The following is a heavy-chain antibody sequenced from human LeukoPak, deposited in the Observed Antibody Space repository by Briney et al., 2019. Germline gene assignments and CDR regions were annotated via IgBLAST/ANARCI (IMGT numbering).Heavy chain of an antibody. J-gene: IGHJ4*02. V-gene: IGHV3-48*02. CDR3: ARDRGYYFDH. CDR2: ISSSSSTI. D-gene: IGHD3-10*01. Sequence: GGSLRLSCAASGFSFNTYSMNWVRQAPGKGLEWISFISSSSSTIYYADSMKGRFTISRDNAKNSLYLQMNSLRDEDTAVYYCARDRGYYFDHWGQGTLVTVSS. CDR1: GFSFNTYS.